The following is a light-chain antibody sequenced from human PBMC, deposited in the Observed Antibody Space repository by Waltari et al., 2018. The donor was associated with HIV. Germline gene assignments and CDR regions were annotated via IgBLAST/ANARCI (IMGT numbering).Light chain of an antibody. V-gene: IGKV1D-12*01. CDR1: RDINTL. CDR2: ATV. J-gene: IGKJ2*01. Sequence: DIQMTQSPSSVSASVGERVTITCGASRDINTLLAWYQQKPGRAPKLLIYATVNLESEVPSRFSGRGSGTDFTLTVSNLQPEDFATYYCQQSRSFPFTFGQGTKLEIK. CDR3: QQSRSFPFT.